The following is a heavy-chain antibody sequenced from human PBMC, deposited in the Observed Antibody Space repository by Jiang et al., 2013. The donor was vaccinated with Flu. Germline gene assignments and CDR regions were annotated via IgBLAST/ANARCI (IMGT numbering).Heavy chain of an antibody. V-gene: IGHV4-59*08. Sequence: LLKPSETLSLTCTVSGGSISSYYWSWIRQPPGKGLEWIGYIYYSGSTNYNPSLKSRVTISVDTSKNQFSLKVYSVTAADTAVYYCARLANGGNSRPDIWGHGTMVTVSS. CDR2: IYYSGST. CDR3: ARLANGGNSRPDI. CDR1: GGSISSYY. J-gene: IGHJ3*02. D-gene: IGHD4-23*01.